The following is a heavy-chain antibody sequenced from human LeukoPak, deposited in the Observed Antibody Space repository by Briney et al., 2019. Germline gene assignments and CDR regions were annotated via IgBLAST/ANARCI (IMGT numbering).Heavy chain of an antibody. Sequence: GGSLRLSCAASGFTFSSYDMHWVRQATGKGLEWVSAIGTAGDTYYPGSVKGRFTISRENAKNSLYLQMNSLRAGDAAVYYCAREGITMIVVVFLPKGYWGQGTLVTVSS. D-gene: IGHD3-22*01. CDR1: GFTFSSYD. CDR3: AREGITMIVVVFLPKGY. CDR2: IGTAGDT. V-gene: IGHV3-13*01. J-gene: IGHJ4*02.